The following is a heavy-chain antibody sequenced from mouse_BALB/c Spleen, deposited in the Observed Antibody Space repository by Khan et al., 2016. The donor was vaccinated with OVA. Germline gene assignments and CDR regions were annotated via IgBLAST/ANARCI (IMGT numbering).Heavy chain of an antibody. CDR2: IWSDGST. CDR1: GFSLTNYG. CDR3: ARQPYYHYYVMDY. D-gene: IGHD2-10*01. J-gene: IGHJ4*01. V-gene: IGHV2-6-1*01. Sequence: QVQLKESGPGLVAPSQSLSITCTISGFSLTNYGVHWVPLPPGKGLEWLVVIWSDGSTTYNSALKSRLSISKDNSKSQVFLKMNSLQTDDTAMYYCARQPYYHYYVMDYWGQGTSVTVSS.